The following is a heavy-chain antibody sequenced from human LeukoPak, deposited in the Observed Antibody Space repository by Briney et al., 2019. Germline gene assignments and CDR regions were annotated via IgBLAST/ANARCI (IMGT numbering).Heavy chain of an antibody. V-gene: IGHV2-70*11. CDR2: IDWDDDK. Sequence: SGPALVKPTQTLTLTCTFSGFSLSTSGMCLGWIRQPPGKALEWLARIDWDDDKYYSTSLKARLTISKDTSKNQVVLTMTNMDPVDTATYYCASKSLYSCYGMDVWGQGTTVTVSS. CDR1: GFSLSTSGMC. J-gene: IGHJ6*02. D-gene: IGHD4-11*01. CDR3: ASKSLYSCYGMDV.